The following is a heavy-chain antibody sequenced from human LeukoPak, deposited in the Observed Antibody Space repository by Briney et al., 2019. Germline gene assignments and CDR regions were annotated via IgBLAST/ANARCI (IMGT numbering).Heavy chain of an antibody. CDR2: IYYSGST. J-gene: IGHJ4*02. CDR1: GGSISSSSYY. Sequence: PSETLSLTCTVSGGSISSSSYYWGWIRQPPGKGLEWIGYIYYSGSTKYNPSLKSRVTISVNTSKNQFSLKLSSVTAADTAMYYCARVHFSYEIDYWGQGTLVTVSS. CDR3: ARVHFSYEIDY. V-gene: IGHV4-61*05. D-gene: IGHD3-3*02.